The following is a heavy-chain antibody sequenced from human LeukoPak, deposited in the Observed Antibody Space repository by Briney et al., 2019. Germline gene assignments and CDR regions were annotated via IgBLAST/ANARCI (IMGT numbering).Heavy chain of an antibody. V-gene: IGHV3-23*01. Sequence: PGGSLRLSWVGSGFIFRSYAVTWVRQAPGKGLQWVSSITSNGDATYYADSVKGRFTISRDNSKNTLYLQMSSLRAEDTAVYFCATFGAIVRNDYFDFWGQGALVAVSS. J-gene: IGHJ4*02. CDR3: ATFGAIVRNDYFDF. CDR2: ITSNGDAT. CDR1: GFIFRSYA. D-gene: IGHD3-3*01.